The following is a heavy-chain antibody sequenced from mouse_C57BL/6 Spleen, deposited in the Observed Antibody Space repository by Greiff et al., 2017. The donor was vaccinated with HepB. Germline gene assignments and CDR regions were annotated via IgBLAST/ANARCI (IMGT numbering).Heavy chain of an antibody. CDR1: GYTFTSYG. V-gene: IGHV1-81*01. J-gene: IGHJ2*01. D-gene: IGHD4-1*01. Sequence: QVQLKESGAELARPGASVKLSCKASGYTFTSYGLSWVKQRTGQGLEWIGEIYPRSGNTYYNEKFKGKATLTADKSSSTAYMELRSLTSEDSAVYFCARWGANWAFDYWGQGTTLTVSS. CDR2: IYPRSGNT. CDR3: ARWGANWAFDY.